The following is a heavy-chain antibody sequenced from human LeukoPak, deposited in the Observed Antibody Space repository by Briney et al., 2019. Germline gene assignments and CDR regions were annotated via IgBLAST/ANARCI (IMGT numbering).Heavy chain of an antibody. CDR1: GGSISSYY. Sequence: SETLSLTCSVSGGSISSYYWSWIRQPPGKGLEWIGYIYYSGSTNYNPSLKSRVTISVDTSKNQFSLKLSSVTAADTAVYYCARVVPGYYYDSSGPQLDYWGQGTLVTVSS. D-gene: IGHD3-22*01. CDR2: IYYSGST. V-gene: IGHV4-59*01. J-gene: IGHJ4*02. CDR3: ARVVPGYYYDSSGPQLDY.